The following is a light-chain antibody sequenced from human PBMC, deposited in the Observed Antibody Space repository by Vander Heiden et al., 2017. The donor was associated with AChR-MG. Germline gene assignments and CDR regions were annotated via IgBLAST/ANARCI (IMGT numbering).Light chain of an antibody. CDR2: GNS. CDR3: QSYDVSLSAAV. Sequence: QSVLWQPRSVAGAPGLRVPISWPGTSSNIGAASDAHSHQPLPRTSPKLLIYGNSKRPSGVPDRFSASKSDTSASLAVTGLHPDDEAVYYCQSYDVSLSAAVFGGGTKLTVL. J-gene: IGLJ2*01. V-gene: IGLV1-40*01. CDR1: SSNIGAASD.